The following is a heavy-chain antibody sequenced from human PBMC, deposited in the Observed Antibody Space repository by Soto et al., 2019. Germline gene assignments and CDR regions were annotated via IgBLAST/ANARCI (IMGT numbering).Heavy chain of an antibody. Sequence: GGSLRLSCAASGFTFSSYAMSWVRQAPGKGLEWVSAISGSGGSTYYADSVKGRFTISRDNSKNTLYLQMNSLRAEDTAVYYCAKEYDSSGYYKGYYFDYWGQGTLGTVSS. V-gene: IGHV3-23*01. CDR1: GFTFSSYA. J-gene: IGHJ4*02. CDR3: AKEYDSSGYYKGYYFDY. CDR2: ISGSGGST. D-gene: IGHD3-22*01.